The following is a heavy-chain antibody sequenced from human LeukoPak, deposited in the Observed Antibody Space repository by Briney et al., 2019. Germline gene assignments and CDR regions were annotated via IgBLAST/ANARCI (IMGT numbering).Heavy chain of an antibody. J-gene: IGHJ4*02. CDR2: IYYSGST. D-gene: IGHD6-13*01. CDR3: ASNSIAAAGSFFDY. CDR1: GGSISSGGYY. V-gene: IGHV4-31*03. Sequence: SETLSLTCTVSGGSISSGGYYWSWIRQHPGKGLEWIGYIYYSGSTYYNPSLKSRVTISVDTSKNQFSLKVSSVTAADTAVYYCASNSIAAAGSFFDYWGQGTLVTVSS.